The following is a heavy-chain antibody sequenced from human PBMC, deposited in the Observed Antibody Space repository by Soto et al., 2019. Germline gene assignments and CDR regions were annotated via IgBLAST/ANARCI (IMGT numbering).Heavy chain of an antibody. Sequence: PSETLSLTCSVSGGTISSYYWSWIRQPPGKGLEWIGYIYSRGTTSYNPSLKSRATILVETSKNQFSLRLTSVTATDTAVYYCAKGRISRGMDVWGQGTTVTVSS. J-gene: IGHJ6*02. CDR2: IYSRGTT. CDR1: GGTISSYY. CDR3: AKGRISRGMDV. V-gene: IGHV4-59*12.